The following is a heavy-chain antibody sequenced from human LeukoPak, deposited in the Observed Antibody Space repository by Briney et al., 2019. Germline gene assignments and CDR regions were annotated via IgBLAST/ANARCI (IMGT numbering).Heavy chain of an antibody. CDR1: GGTFSNYA. Sequence: SVKVSCKASGGTFSNYAISWVRQAPGQGLEWMGGIIPIFGTANYAQKFQGRVTITADESTSTAYMELSSLRSEDTAVYYCASDTYYYDSSGSSIPWGQGTLVTVSS. J-gene: IGHJ5*02. CDR2: IIPIFGTA. D-gene: IGHD3-22*01. V-gene: IGHV1-69*13. CDR3: ASDTYYYDSSGSSIP.